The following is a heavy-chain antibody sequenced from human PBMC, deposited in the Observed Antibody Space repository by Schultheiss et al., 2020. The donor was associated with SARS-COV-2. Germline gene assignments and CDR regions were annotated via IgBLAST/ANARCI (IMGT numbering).Heavy chain of an antibody. J-gene: IGHJ4*02. V-gene: IGHV3-30*04. D-gene: IGHD2-15*01. CDR1: GFTFSSYA. CDR3: ARAYALVADVDY. Sequence: GGSLRLSCAASGFTFSSYAMHWVRQAPGKGLEWVAVISYDGSNKYYADSVKGRFTISSDNSKSTLYLQMNSLRAEDTAVYYCARAYALVADVDYWGQGTLVTVSS. CDR2: ISYDGSNK.